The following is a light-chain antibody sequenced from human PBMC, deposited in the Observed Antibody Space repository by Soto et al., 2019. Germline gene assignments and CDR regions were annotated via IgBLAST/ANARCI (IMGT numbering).Light chain of an antibody. CDR3: MQALQTPLT. V-gene: IGKV2-28*01. CDR2: LGS. J-gene: IGKJ4*01. CDR1: QSLLQSDGYNY. Sequence: DVVMTQSPLSLPVTPGEPASISCRSSQSLLQSDGYNYLDWFLQRPGQSPQVLIYLGSNRAPGVPDRFSGSGSGTDFTLKISRVEAADVGVYYCMQALQTPLTFGGGTKVEIK.